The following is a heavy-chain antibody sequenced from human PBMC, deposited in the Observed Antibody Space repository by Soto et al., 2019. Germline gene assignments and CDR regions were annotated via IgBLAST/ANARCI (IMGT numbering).Heavy chain of an antibody. J-gene: IGHJ5*02. CDR1: GYNISSYD. CDR3: ARGPPRYGDYQFDP. CDR2: MDPNRGHS. D-gene: IGHD4-17*01. V-gene: IGHV1-8*01. Sequence: ASVKVSCKASGYNISSYDIIWVRQAAGRGLEWMGWMDPNRGHSDSVQNFRGRVTMTTNISASTAYMELSGLRSEDTAVYYCARGPPRYGDYQFDPWGQGTLVTVSS.